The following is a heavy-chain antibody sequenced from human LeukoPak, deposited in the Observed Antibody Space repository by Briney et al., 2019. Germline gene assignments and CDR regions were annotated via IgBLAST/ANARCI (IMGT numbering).Heavy chain of an antibody. V-gene: IGHV3-74*01. CDR3: ARDVKGRWELLGSHDY. CDR2: LNNDGTIT. Sequence: PGGSLRLSCAASRFTFTSYWMNWVRHAPGKGLMWVARLNNDGTITSYADSVKGRFTISRDNAKNTVYLQMNSLRVEDTAVYYCARDVKGRWELLGSHDYWGQGTLVTAPS. D-gene: IGHD1-26*01. J-gene: IGHJ4*02. CDR1: RFTFTSYW.